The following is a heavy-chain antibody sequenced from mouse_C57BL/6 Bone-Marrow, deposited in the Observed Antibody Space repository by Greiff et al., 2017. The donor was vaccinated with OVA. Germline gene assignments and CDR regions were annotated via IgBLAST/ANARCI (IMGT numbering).Heavy chain of an antibody. D-gene: IGHD1-1*01. CDR1: GYSITSDY. Sequence: EVQRVESGPGLAKPSQSLSLTCSVTGYSITSDYWNWIRQFPGHKLEYIGYISYSGRTYYNPSLKSRISIIRDTSTTQYYLQMKSVTTEYTATYYYARYRGSGPYYAMDYWGQGTSVTVSA. CDR2: ISYSGRT. J-gene: IGHJ4*01. CDR3: ARYRGSGPYYAMDY. V-gene: IGHV3-8*01.